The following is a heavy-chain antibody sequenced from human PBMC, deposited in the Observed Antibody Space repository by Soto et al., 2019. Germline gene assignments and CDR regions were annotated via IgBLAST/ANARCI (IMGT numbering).Heavy chain of an antibody. J-gene: IGHJ5*02. CDR2: IYYSGST. V-gene: IGHV4-30-4*01. D-gene: IGHD2-21*02. Sequence: QVQLQESGPGLVKPSQTLSLTCTVSGGSISSGDYYWSWIRQPPGKGLEWIGYIYYSGSTYYNPSRRMRVTIAEDTSNNQFSRSLSSVTAADTAVYYCARAGYADCGGDCLRWFDPWGQGSLVTVSS. CDR1: GGSISSGDYY. CDR3: ARAGYADCGGDCLRWFDP.